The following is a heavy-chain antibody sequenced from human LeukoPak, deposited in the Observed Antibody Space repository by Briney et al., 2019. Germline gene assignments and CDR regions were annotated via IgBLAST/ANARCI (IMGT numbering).Heavy chain of an antibody. CDR3: ARCLVLWSGHQNYFDY. Sequence: SVKVSCKASGGTFSSYAISWVRQAPGQGLEWMGGIIPIFGTANYAQKFQGRVTITADESTSTAYMELSSLRSEDTAVYYCARCLVLWSGHQNYFDYWGQGTLVTVSS. D-gene: IGHD3-3*01. J-gene: IGHJ4*02. CDR1: GGTFSSYA. CDR2: IIPIFGTA. V-gene: IGHV1-69*13.